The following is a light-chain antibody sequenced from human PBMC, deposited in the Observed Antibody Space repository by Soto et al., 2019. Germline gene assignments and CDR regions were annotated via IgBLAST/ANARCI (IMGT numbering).Light chain of an antibody. CDR2: EVS. CDR3: ASHTTSRSRV. CDR1: SSDVGSYDR. V-gene: IGLV2-18*02. Sequence: QAVLTQPPSVSGSPGQSVTISCTGTSSDVGSYDRVSWYHQPPGTAPKVIIYEVSNRPSGVPDRFSGSKSGNSASLTISGLQAEDEGDYYCASHTTSRSRVFGGGTKLTV. J-gene: IGLJ3*02.